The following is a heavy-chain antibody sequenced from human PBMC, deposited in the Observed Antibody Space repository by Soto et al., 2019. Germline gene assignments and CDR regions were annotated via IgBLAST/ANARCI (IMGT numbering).Heavy chain of an antibody. V-gene: IGHV4-39*02. CDR2: IFYNGST. CDR1: GGSISSSSYY. Sequence: SETLSLTCTVSGGSISSSSYYWGWIRQPPGKELEWIGSIFYNGSTYYNTSLKSRVTISVDTSKNQFSLKLRSVTAADTAVYYCAREVISTSCYDYWGQGTLVT. J-gene: IGHJ4*02. D-gene: IGHD2-2*01. CDR3: AREVISTSCYDY.